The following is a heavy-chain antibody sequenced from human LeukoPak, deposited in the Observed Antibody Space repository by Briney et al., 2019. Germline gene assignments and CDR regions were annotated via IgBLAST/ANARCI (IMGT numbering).Heavy chain of an antibody. CDR3: AREGDYGGSSKSFYYMDV. CDR1: GGYIGSYY. J-gene: IGHJ6*03. Sequence: SETLSLTCTVSGGYIGSYYWSWVRQPAGKGLEWIWRIYTSENTDYNPSLKSRVTTSVDMSTSQFSLRLTSVTGADTAVYYCAREGDYGGSSKSFYYMDVWGKGTTVTVSS. V-gene: IGHV4-4*07. CDR2: IYTSENT. D-gene: IGHD4-23*01.